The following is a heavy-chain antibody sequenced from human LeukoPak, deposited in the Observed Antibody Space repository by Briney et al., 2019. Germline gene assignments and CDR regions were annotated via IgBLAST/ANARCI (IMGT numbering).Heavy chain of an antibody. V-gene: IGHV3-23*01. CDR3: AKDWLDYYDSSGSSSDWFDP. D-gene: IGHD3-22*01. Sequence: GGSLRLSCAASGFTFSSYAMSWVRQAPGKGLEWVSAISGSGGTTYYADPVKGRFIISRDNFKITMYLQMNSLRAEDTAVYYCAKDWLDYYDSSGSSSDWFDPWGQGPWSPSPQ. J-gene: IGHJ5*02. CDR1: GFTFSSYA. CDR2: ISGSGGTT.